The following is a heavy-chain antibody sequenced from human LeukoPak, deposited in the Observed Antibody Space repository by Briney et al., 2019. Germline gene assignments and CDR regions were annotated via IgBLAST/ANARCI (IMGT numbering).Heavy chain of an antibody. D-gene: IGHD3-3*01. Sequence: SETLSHTFTVSGGSISSGSYYWSWIRQPAGKGLEWIGRIYTSGSTNYNPSLKSRVTISVDTSKNQFSLKLSSVTAADTAVYYCARGGTIFGVVSDYFQHWGQRSLVTVSS. CDR3: ARGGTIFGVVSDYFQH. J-gene: IGHJ1*01. V-gene: IGHV4-61*02. CDR2: IYTSGST. CDR1: GGSISSGSYY.